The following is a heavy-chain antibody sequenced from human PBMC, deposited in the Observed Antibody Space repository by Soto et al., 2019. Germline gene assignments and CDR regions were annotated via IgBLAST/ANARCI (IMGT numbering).Heavy chain of an antibody. CDR2: ISSSSSTI. CDR3: ARWGYYGSGSYYGMDV. V-gene: IGHV3-48*02. Sequence: RQAPGKGLEWVSYISSSSSTIYYADSVKGRLTISRDNAKNSLYLQMNSLRDEDTAVYYCARWGYYGSGSYYGMDVWGQGTTVTVSS. D-gene: IGHD3-10*01. J-gene: IGHJ6*02.